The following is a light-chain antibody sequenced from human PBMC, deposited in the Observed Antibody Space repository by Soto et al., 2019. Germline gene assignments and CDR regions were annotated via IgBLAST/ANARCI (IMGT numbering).Light chain of an antibody. Sequence: QSALIQPASVSGSPGQSITISCTGTSSDVGGYNYLSWYQQHPGKAPQLMIYDITKRPSGVSDRFSGSKSGNTASLIISGLQAEDEADYYCSSYSSTHTYVFGTGTKLTVL. CDR2: DIT. CDR3: SSYSSTHTYV. J-gene: IGLJ1*01. CDR1: SSDVGGYNY. V-gene: IGLV2-14*03.